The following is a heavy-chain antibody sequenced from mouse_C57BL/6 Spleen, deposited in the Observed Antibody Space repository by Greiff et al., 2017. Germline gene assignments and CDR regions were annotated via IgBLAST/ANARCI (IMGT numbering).Heavy chain of an antibody. D-gene: IGHD2-3*01. CDR3: ARGGVYDGYRYYAMDY. Sequence: VQRVQSGAELVKPGASVKMSCKASGYTFTTYPIEWMKQNHGKSLEWIGNFHPYNDDTKYNEKFKGKATLTVEKSSSTVYLELSRLTSDDSAVYYCARGGVYDGYRYYAMDYWGQGTSVTVSS. J-gene: IGHJ4*01. CDR2: FHPYNDDT. CDR1: GYTFTTYP. V-gene: IGHV1-47*01.